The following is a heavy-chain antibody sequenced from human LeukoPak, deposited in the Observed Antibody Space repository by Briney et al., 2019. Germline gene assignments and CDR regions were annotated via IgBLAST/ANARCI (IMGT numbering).Heavy chain of an antibody. J-gene: IGHJ4*02. V-gene: IGHV4-34*01. CDR2: INHSGST. Sequence: SETLSLTCAVYGGSFSGYYWICIRQPPGKGLEWIGEINHSGSTNYNPSLKSRVTISVDTSKNQFSLKLSSVTAADTAVYYCATSGSYPSDYWGQGTLVTVSS. CDR1: GGSFSGYY. CDR3: ATSGSYPSDY. D-gene: IGHD3-10*01.